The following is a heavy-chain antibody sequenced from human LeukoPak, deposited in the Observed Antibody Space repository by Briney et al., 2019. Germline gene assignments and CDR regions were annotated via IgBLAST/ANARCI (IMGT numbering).Heavy chain of an antibody. CDR3: AKGPLDSSSWYYYYMDV. J-gene: IGHJ6*03. Sequence: GALRLSCTTSGINFGEYAMSWVRQAPGEGLEGVSAISGSGGSTYYADSVKGRFTISRDNSKNTLYLQMNSLRAEDTAVYYCAKGPLDSSSWYYYYMDVWVKGTTVTVSS. CDR1: GINFGEYA. CDR2: ISGSGGST. V-gene: IGHV3-23*01. D-gene: IGHD6-13*01.